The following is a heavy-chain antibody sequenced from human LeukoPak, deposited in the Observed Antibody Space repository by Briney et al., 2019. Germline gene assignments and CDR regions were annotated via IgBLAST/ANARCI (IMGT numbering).Heavy chain of an antibody. J-gene: IGHJ5*02. V-gene: IGHV4-39*01. CDR1: GGSISSSSYY. CDR3: ARRDRAKGYNWFDP. CDR2: IYYSGST. Sequence: SETLSLTCTVSGGSISSSSYYWGWIRQPPGKGLEWMGSIYYSGSTYYNPSLKSRVTISVDTSKNQFSLKLSSVTAADTAVYYCARRDRAKGYNWFDPWGQGTLVTVSS.